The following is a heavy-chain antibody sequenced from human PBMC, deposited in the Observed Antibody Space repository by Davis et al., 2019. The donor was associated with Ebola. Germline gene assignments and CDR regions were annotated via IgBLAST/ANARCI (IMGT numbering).Heavy chain of an antibody. CDR2: IYSGGST. CDR1: GGSISSYY. V-gene: IGHV3-53*01. CDR3: AKNNWNDFIILDY. D-gene: IGHD1-1*01. Sequence: ETLSLTCTVSGGSISSYYWSWVRQAPGKGLEWVSVIYSGGSTYYADSVKGRFTISRDNSKNTLYLQMNSLRAEDTAVYYCAKNNWNDFIILDYWGQGTLVTVSS. J-gene: IGHJ4*02.